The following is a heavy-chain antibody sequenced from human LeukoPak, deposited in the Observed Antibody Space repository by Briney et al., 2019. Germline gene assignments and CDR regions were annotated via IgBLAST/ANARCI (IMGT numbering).Heavy chain of an antibody. Sequence: SETLSLTCTVSGGSISSSSYYWGWIRQPPGKGLEWIGYIYYSGSTNYNPSLKSRVTISVDTSKNQFSLKLSSVTAADTAVYYCARDSFDCSGGSCYDAFDIWGQGTMVTVSS. D-gene: IGHD2-15*01. CDR1: GGSISSSSYY. V-gene: IGHV4-61*01. J-gene: IGHJ3*02. CDR2: IYYSGST. CDR3: ARDSFDCSGGSCYDAFDI.